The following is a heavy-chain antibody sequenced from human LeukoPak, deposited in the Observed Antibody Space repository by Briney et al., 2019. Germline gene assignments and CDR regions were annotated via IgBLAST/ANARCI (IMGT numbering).Heavy chain of an antibody. CDR2: MNVNSGHT. J-gene: IGHJ4*02. V-gene: IGHV1-8*01. D-gene: IGHD6-19*01. CDR1: GYTFTSYD. Sequence: ASVKVSCKASGYTFTSYDINWVRQAPGQGGEGMGWMNVNSGHTGYAQKFQARVTMTRDTSISTAYMELSSLRSEDTAVYYCARNLPSSGWFVGWGQGTLVTVSS. CDR3: ARNLPSSGWFVG.